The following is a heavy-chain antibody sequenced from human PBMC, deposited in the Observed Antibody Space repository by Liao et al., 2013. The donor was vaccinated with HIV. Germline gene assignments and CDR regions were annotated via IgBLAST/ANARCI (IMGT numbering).Heavy chain of an antibody. J-gene: IGHJ4*02. CDR3: ARTMGYCINAVCYWGYFDS. CDR1: GGSINNYY. D-gene: IGHD2-8*01. CDR2: IYYSGST. V-gene: IGHV4-59*01. Sequence: QVQLQESGPGLVKPSETLSLTCTVSGGSINNYYWSWIRQPPGKGLEWIGYIYYSGSTNYNPSLKSRVTISIDTSKNQFSLKLSSVTAADTAVYYCARTMGYCINAVCYWGYFDSWGQGTLVTVSS.